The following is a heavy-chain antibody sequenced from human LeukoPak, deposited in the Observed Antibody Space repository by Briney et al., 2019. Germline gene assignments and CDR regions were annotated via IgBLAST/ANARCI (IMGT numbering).Heavy chain of an antibody. CDR2: ISSSSSYT. V-gene: IGHV3-11*06. CDR3: ARNRYYGSGSYYHWFDP. J-gene: IGHJ5*02. CDR1: GFTFSDYY. Sequence: GGSLRLSCAASGFTFSDYYMSWIRQAPGKGLEWVSYISSSSSYTNYADSVKGRFTISTDNAKNSLYLQMNSLRAEDTAVYYCARNRYYGSGSYYHWFDPWGQGTLVTVPS. D-gene: IGHD3-10*01.